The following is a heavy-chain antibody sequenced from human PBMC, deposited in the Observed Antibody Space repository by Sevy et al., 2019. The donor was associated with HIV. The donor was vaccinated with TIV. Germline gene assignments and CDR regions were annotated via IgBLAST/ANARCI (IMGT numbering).Heavy chain of an antibody. Sequence: ASVKVSCKASGYTFTSYGISWVRQAPGQGLEWMGWISVDNGNTNYAQKLQGRVTLTTDTSTSTGYMELRSLRSDDTAVYYCAGDLGGYGGNSIDYWGQGTLVTVSS. V-gene: IGHV1-18*01. J-gene: IGHJ4*02. CDR1: GYTFTSYG. CDR2: ISVDNGNT. D-gene: IGHD2-21*02. CDR3: AGDLGGYGGNSIDY.